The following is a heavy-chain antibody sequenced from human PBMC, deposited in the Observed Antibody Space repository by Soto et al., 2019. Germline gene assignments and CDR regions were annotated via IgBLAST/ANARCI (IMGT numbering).Heavy chain of an antibody. J-gene: IGHJ4*02. CDR2: IYYSGTT. CDR3: ARGGGHFYF. D-gene: IGHD3-16*01. Sequence: SETLSLTCTVSCGSISSSSYYWGWIRQPPGKGLEWIGSIYYSGTTYYTPSLKSRVTISVDTSKNQFSLKLSSVTAADTAIYYCARGGGHFYFWGQGTLVTVSS. V-gene: IGHV4-39*01. CDR1: CGSISSSSYY.